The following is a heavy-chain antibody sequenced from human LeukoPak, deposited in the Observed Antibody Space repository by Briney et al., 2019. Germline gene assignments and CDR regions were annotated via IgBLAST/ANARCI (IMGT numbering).Heavy chain of an antibody. Sequence: GGSLRLSCAASGFTFSSYWMSWVRQAPGKGLEWVANIKQDGSEKYYVDSVKGRFTISRDNAKNSLYLQMNSLRAEDTAVYYCARVWPMVTEEDAFDIWGQGTMVTVSS. CDR2: IKQDGSEK. CDR1: GFTFSSYW. V-gene: IGHV3-7*01. CDR3: ARVWPMVTEEDAFDI. J-gene: IGHJ3*02. D-gene: IGHD5-18*01.